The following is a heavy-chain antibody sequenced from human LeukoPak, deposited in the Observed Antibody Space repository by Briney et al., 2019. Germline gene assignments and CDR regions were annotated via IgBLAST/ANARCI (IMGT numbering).Heavy chain of an antibody. CDR2: IRQDGSDK. CDR1: GFTVSSNY. V-gene: IGHV3-7*01. D-gene: IGHD1/OR15-1a*01. J-gene: IGHJ3*02. Sequence: GGSLRLSCAASGFTVSSNYMSWVRQAPGKGLEWVANIRQDGSDKYYVDSVKGRFTVSRDNAEKSLYLQLNSLRAEDTAVYYCARKGTLQDDAFDTWGQGTMVTVSS. CDR3: ARKGTLQDDAFDT.